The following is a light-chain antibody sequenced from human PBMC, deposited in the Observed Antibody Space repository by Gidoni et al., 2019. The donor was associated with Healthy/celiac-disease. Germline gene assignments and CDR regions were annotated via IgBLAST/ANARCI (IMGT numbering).Light chain of an antibody. J-gene: IGKJ2*01. Sequence: DIQLNQSPSSLSASVGDRVTITCRASQSISSYLNWYQQKPGKAPKLLIYAASRLQSGVTSRFSGSGSGTDFTLTISSLQPEDFATYYCQQSYSTLLYTFGQXTKLEIK. V-gene: IGKV1-39*01. CDR3: QQSYSTLLYT. CDR2: AAS. CDR1: QSISSY.